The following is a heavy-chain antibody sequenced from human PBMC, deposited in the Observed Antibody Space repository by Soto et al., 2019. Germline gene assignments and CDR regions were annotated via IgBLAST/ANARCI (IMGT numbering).Heavy chain of an antibody. Sequence: QVQLQESGPGLVKPSQTLSLTCTVSGGSISSGDYYWSWIRQPPGKGLEWIGYIYYSGSTYYNPCLKRRVTISLDTSKNQFSLKLSSVTAADTAVYYCARDYCSGGSCYSHYFDYWGQGTLVTVSS. CDR3: ARDYCSGGSCYSHYFDY. CDR1: GGSISSGDYY. J-gene: IGHJ4*02. D-gene: IGHD2-15*01. CDR2: IYYSGST. V-gene: IGHV4-30-4*01.